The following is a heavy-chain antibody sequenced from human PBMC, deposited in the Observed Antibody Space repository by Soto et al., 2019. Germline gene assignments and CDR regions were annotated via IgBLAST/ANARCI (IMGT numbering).Heavy chain of an antibody. CDR2: INAGSGNT. CDR1: GYTFSAYT. D-gene: IGHD3-3*02. J-gene: IGHJ3*02. V-gene: IGHV1-3*01. CDR3: ARDTETLGPRANDALDI. Sequence: ASVTVSCKATGYTFSAYTMNWVRQAPGQSLEWMGWINAGSGNTKYSQNFQGRVSITRDTSASTVYMELTGLTSEDTAVYYCARDTETLGPRANDALDIWGQGTMVTVS.